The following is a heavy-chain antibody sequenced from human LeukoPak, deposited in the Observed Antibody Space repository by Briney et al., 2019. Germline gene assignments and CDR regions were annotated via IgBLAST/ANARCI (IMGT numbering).Heavy chain of an antibody. Sequence: SETLSLTCAVYGGSFSGYYWSWIRQPPGKGLEWIGEINHSGSTNYNPSLKSRVTISVDTSKNQFSLKLSSVTAADTAVYYCARGHRGVPAAIGRDYYYYSMDVWGKGTTVTVSS. V-gene: IGHV4-34*01. D-gene: IGHD2-2*02. CDR1: GGSFSGYY. CDR3: ARGHRGVPAAIGRDYYYYSMDV. CDR2: INHSGST. J-gene: IGHJ6*03.